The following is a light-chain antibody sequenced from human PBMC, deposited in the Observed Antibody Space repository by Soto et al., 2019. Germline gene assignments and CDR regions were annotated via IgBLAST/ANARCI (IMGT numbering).Light chain of an antibody. CDR2: GAS. CDR3: QQYKNYLT. CDR1: QSVSIW. V-gene: IGKV1-5*01. J-gene: IGKJ1*01. Sequence: DIQMTQSPSTLSASVGDRVTFTCRASQSVSIWLAWYQQKPGKAPKLLISGASTLESGVPSRFSGSGSGTEFTITLSSLQPDDFATYYCQQYKNYLTFGQGTKVEIK.